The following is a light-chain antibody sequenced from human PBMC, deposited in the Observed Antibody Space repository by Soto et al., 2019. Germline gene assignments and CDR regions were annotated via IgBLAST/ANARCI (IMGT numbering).Light chain of an antibody. Sequence: DIPMHQSRSTLSASVGARVTITGRATQTISTSLAWYQQIPGRDPKLLIYKASILDTGVPSRFSGSGSGTEFTLTISSLQPEDFATDFCKQYQTYSTVGHGTRLEIK. CDR3: KQYQTYST. J-gene: IGKJ5*01. V-gene: IGKV1-5*03. CDR1: QTISTS. CDR2: KAS.